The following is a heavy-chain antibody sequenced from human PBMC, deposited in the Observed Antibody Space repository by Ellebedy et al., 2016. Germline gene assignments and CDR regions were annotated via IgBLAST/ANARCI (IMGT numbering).Heavy chain of an antibody. Sequence: SETLSLXXTVSGGSISSYYWSWIRQPPGKGLEWIGYIYYSGSTNYNPSLKSRVTISVDTSKNQFSLKLSSVTAADTAVYYCARGWSGSYLYYFDYWGQGTLVTVSS. CDR1: GGSISSYY. CDR2: IYYSGST. CDR3: ARGWSGSYLYYFDY. D-gene: IGHD1-26*01. V-gene: IGHV4-59*01. J-gene: IGHJ4*02.